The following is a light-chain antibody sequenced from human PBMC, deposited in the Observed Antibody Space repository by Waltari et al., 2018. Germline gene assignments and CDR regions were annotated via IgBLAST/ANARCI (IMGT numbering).Light chain of an antibody. Sequence: EIVLTQSPGTLSLSPGERVTLSCRASQSVSSSYLAWYQQKPGQAPRLLIYGASSRATVIPDRFSGSGSGTDFTLTISRLEPEDFAVYYCQQYGSSPGTFGQGTKVEIK. J-gene: IGKJ1*01. CDR1: QSVSSSY. V-gene: IGKV3-20*01. CDR2: GAS. CDR3: QQYGSSPGT.